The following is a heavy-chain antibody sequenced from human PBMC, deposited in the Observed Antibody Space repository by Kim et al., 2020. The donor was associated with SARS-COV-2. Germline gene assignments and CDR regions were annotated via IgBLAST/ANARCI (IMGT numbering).Heavy chain of an antibody. V-gene: IGHV4-39*01. CDR1: GGSISSSSYY. CDR3: ASHGSSSWYGRDWLDP. D-gene: IGHD6-13*01. CDR2: IYYSGST. Sequence: SETLSLTCTVSGGSISSSSYYWGWIRQPPGKGLEWIGSIYYSGSTYYNPSLKSRVTISVDTSKNQFSLKLSSVTAADTAVYYCASHGSSSWYGRDWLDPWGQGSLVTVSS. J-gene: IGHJ5*02.